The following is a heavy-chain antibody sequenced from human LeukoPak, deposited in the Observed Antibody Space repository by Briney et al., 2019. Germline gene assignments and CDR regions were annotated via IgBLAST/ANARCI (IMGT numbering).Heavy chain of an antibody. D-gene: IGHD3-3*01. V-gene: IGHV1-2*02. CDR3: ARASETRGRDITIFGVVIKQSWFDP. CDR1: GYTFSDYC. J-gene: IGHJ5*02. CDR2: INPKSGGT. Sequence: ASVKVSCKASGYTFSDYCIHWVRQAPGQGLEWMGWINPKSGGTNYAQKFQGRVTMTRDTSISTAYMELSRLRSDDTAVYYCARASETRGRDITIFGVVIKQSWFDPWGQGTLVTVSS.